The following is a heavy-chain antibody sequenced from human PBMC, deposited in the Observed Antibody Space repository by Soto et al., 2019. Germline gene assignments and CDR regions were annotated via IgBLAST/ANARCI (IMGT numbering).Heavy chain of an antibody. CDR2: IVVGSGNT. CDR3: AAATYYYDAYYHYGMDV. CDR1: GFTFTSSA. D-gene: IGHD3-22*01. Sequence: GASVKVSCKASGFTFTSSAVQWVRQARGQRLEWIGWIVVGSGNTNYAQKFQERVTITRDMSTSTAYMELSSLRSEDTAVYYCAAATYYYDAYYHYGMDVWGQGTTVTVSS. J-gene: IGHJ6*02. V-gene: IGHV1-58*01.